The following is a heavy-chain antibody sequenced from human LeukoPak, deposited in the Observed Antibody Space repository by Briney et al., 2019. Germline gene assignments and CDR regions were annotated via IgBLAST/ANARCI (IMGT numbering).Heavy chain of an antibody. J-gene: IGHJ3*02. Sequence: GGSLRLSCAASGFTFSSYGMSWVRQAPGKGLEWVSSISSSSSYIYYADSVKGRFTISRDNAKNSLYLQMNSLRAEDTAVYYCARGQQWLIYDAFDIWGQGTMVTVSS. CDR1: GFTFSSYG. V-gene: IGHV3-21*01. D-gene: IGHD6-19*01. CDR2: ISSSSSYI. CDR3: ARGQQWLIYDAFDI.